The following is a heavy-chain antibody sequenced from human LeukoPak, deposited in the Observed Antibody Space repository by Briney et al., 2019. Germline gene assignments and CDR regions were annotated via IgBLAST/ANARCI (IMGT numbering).Heavy chain of an antibody. Sequence: PGGSLRLSCAASGFTFSSYWMNWARQAPGKGLEWVGFIRSKAYGGTTEYAASVKGRFTISRDDSKSIAYLQMNSLKTEDTAVYYCTRAPYYYDSSGYYYYFDYWGQGTLVTVSS. J-gene: IGHJ4*02. D-gene: IGHD3-22*01. CDR2: IRSKAYGGTT. CDR3: TRAPYYYDSSGYYYYFDY. CDR1: GFTFSSYW. V-gene: IGHV3-49*04.